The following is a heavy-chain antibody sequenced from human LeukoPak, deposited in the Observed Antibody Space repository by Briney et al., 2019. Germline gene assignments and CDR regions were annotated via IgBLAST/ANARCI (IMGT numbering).Heavy chain of an antibody. V-gene: IGHV3-21*01. CDR3: ARDQNVDTAMVTDGQLN. J-gene: IGHJ4*02. Sequence: GGSLRLSCAASGFTFSSYSMNWVRQAPGKGLEWVSSISSSSSYIYYADSVKGRFTISRDNAKNSLYLRMNSLRAEDTAVYYCARDQNVDTAMVTDGQLNWGQGTLVTVSS. CDR1: GFTFSSYS. D-gene: IGHD5-18*01. CDR2: ISSSSSYI.